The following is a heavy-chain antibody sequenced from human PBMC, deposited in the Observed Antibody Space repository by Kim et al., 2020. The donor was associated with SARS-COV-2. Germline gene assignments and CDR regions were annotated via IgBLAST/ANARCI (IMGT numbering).Heavy chain of an antibody. CDR3: ARGGSSRLTLVRLFYS. Sequence: SETLSLTCAVSGVSIRQNWWSWVRQSPGRGLEWIGDIYHSGTTNYNASLKSRFTISVDTSKNQFSLKLNCMTPADTAMYYCARGGSSRLTLVRLFYSW. V-gene: IGHV4-4*02. J-gene: IGHJ5*01. D-gene: IGHD1-26*01. CDR1: GVSIRQNW. CDR2: IYHSGTT.